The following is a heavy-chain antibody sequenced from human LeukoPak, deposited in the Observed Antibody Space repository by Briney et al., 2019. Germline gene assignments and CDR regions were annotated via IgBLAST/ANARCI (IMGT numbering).Heavy chain of an antibody. Sequence: GASVKVSCKASGGTFSSYAISWVRQAPGQGLEWMGGIIPIFGTANYAQKFQGRVTITADESTSTAYMELSSLRSEDTAVYYCARVSAPGGTRLFDYWGQGTLVTVSS. CDR2: IIPIFGTA. CDR1: GGTFSSYA. J-gene: IGHJ4*02. D-gene: IGHD2-15*01. V-gene: IGHV1-69*01. CDR3: ARVSAPGGTRLFDY.